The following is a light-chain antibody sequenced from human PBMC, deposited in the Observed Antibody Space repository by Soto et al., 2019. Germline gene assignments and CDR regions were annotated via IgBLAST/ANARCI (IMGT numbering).Light chain of an antibody. CDR1: QSVSSSY. CDR3: QQRSNWPPIT. J-gene: IGKJ5*01. V-gene: IGKV3D-20*02. Sequence: ENVLTQSPGILSLSPGERTTLSTRASQSVSSSYLAWYQQKPGQAPRLLIYGASSRATGIPDRFSGSGSVTDFTLTISRLEPEDCAVYYCQQRSNWPPITFGQGTRLEIK. CDR2: GAS.